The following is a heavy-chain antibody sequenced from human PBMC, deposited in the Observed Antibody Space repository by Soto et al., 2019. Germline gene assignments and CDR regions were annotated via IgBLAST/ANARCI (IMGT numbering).Heavy chain of an antibody. V-gene: IGHV3-53*01. CDR2: IYSATST. CDR3: ARVVDYGTRVDY. J-gene: IGHJ4*02. CDR1: GFTVSSNY. D-gene: IGHD4-17*01. Sequence: EMQLVESGGGLIQPGGSLRLSCAASGFTVSSNYMSWVRQAPGKGLEWVSVIYSATSTYYVDSVKGRFTISRDNSKNTLYLQMDSLRAEDTAVYYCARVVDYGTRVDYWGQGTLVTVSS.